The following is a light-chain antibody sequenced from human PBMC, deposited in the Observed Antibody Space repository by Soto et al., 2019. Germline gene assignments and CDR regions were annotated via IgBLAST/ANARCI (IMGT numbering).Light chain of an antibody. Sequence: IRMKLSPDAVSVSIGQRSTHSCRASQSITAMVVWYQQKSGQAPRLLIFGAFTRAGGVPARFSGSGSGTEFTLTVSSLQSEDIAVYFCQQYNIWPPNFGQGGLLEVK. J-gene: IGKJ5*01. V-gene: IGKV3-15*01. CDR3: QQYNIWPPN. CDR2: GAF. CDR1: QSITAM.